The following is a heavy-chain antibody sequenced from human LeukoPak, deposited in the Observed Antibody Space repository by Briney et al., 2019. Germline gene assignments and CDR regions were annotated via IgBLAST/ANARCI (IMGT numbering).Heavy chain of an antibody. V-gene: IGHV4-4*02. CDR1: GGSISSSNW. D-gene: IGHD2-15*01. CDR2: IYHSGST. CDR3: ARRYCSGGSCYEIDY. J-gene: IGHJ4*02. Sequence: SETLSLTCAVSGGSISSSNWWSWVRQPPGKGLKWIGEIYHSGSTNYNPSLKSRVTISVDKSKNQFSLKLSSVTAADTAVYYCARRYCSGGSCYEIDYWGQGTLVTVSS.